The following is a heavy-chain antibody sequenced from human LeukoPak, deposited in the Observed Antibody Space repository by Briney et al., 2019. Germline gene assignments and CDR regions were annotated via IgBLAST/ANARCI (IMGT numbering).Heavy chain of an antibody. CDR1: GGSVSSGSYY. Sequence: SETLSLTCTVSGGSVSSGSYYWSWIRQPPGRGLEWIGYIYYSGSTDYNPSLKSRVTISVDTSKNQFSLKLSSVTAADTAVYYCASNVVGALYGVDYWGQGTLVTVSS. J-gene: IGHJ4*02. D-gene: IGHD1-26*01. CDR2: IYYSGST. CDR3: ASNVVGALYGVDY. V-gene: IGHV4-61*01.